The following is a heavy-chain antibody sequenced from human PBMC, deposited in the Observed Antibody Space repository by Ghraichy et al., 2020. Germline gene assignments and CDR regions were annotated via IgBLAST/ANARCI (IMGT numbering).Heavy chain of an antibody. CDR2: IIPILGIA. V-gene: IGHV1-69*04. CDR1: GGTFSSYA. CDR3: ARGGSDDAFDI. D-gene: IGHD3-10*01. Sequence: SVKVSCKASGGTFSSYAISWVRQAPGQGLEWMGRIIPILGIANYAQKFQGRVTITADKSTSTAYMELSSLRSEDTAVYYCARGGSDDAFDIWGQGTMVTVSS. J-gene: IGHJ3*02.